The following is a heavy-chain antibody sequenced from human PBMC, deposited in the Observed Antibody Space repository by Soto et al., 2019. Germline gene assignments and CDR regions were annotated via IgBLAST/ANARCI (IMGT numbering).Heavy chain of an antibody. J-gene: IGHJ4*02. CDR3: ATDSPELERTYWFDY. Sequence: GASGKVSCKVSGYTPAELSLHWGRQASGKGLEWMGGFDLEDGEKIYAQKYQGRVTMTDDTSTDTAYMELSSLRSEDTAVYYCATDSPELERTYWFDYWGQGTLVTVSS. CDR2: FDLEDGEK. V-gene: IGHV1-24*01. CDR1: GYTPAELS. D-gene: IGHD1-1*01.